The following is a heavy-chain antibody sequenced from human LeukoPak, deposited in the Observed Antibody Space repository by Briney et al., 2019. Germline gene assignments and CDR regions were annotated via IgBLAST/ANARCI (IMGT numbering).Heavy chain of an antibody. D-gene: IGHD6-19*01. CDR3: ARDYSSGWYDY. CDR1: GGSISSYY. Sequence: PSETLSLTCTVSGGSISSYYWSWIRQPPGKGLEWIGYIYYSGSTNYNPSLKSRVTILVDTSKNQFSLKLSSVTAADTAVYYCARDYSSGWYDYWGQGTLVTVSS. CDR2: IYYSGST. J-gene: IGHJ4*02. V-gene: IGHV4-59*12.